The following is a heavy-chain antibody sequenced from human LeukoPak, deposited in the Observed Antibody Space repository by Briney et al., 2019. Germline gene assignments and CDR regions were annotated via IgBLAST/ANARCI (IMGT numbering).Heavy chain of an antibody. V-gene: IGHV4-59*08. CDR1: GGSISSYY. CDR2: IYYSGST. CDR3: ARRVRYPYYYGMDV. D-gene: IGHD3-9*01. Sequence: SETLSLTCTVSGGSISSYYWSWIRQPPGKGLEWIGYIYYSGSTNYNPSLKSRVTISVDTSKNQFSLKLSSVTAADTAVYSCARRVRYPYYYGMDVWGQGTTVTVSS. J-gene: IGHJ6*02.